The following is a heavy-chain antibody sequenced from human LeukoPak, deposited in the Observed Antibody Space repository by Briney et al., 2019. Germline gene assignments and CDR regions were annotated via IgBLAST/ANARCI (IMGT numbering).Heavy chain of an antibody. CDR1: GFTFSSYA. CDR2: ISDSGDYT. CDR3: AKDTSIGKYCTNGVCSPFNY. Sequence: PGGSLRLTFAGSGFTFSSYAMSWVRQAPGQGLEWVSVISDSGDYTSYADSVRGRFTISRDNSRNTLYLQMISLRPEDTAVYYCAKDTSIGKYCTNGVCSPFNYLGQGNLVTVSS. V-gene: IGHV3-23*01. J-gene: IGHJ4*02. D-gene: IGHD2-8*01.